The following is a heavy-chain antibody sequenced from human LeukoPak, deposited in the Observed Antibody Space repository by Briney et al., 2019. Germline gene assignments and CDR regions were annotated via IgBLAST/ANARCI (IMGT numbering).Heavy chain of an antibody. Sequence: SETLSLTCTVSGYSISSTYYWGWIRQPPGKGLEWIGYIYYSGNTNYNPSLKSRVTISVDTSKNQFSLKLTSVTAADTAVYYCARDPGQFSIGPRPSQSNVVRGFYGMDVWGQGTTVTVSS. CDR2: IYYSGNT. V-gene: IGHV4-61*01. D-gene: IGHD3-10*01. J-gene: IGHJ6*02. CDR3: ARDPGQFSIGPRPSQSNVVRGFYGMDV. CDR1: GYSISSTYY.